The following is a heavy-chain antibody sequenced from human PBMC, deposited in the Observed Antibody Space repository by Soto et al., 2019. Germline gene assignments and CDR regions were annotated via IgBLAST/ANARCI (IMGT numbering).Heavy chain of an antibody. J-gene: IGHJ6*02. D-gene: IGHD5-12*01. CDR2: IIPILGIA. CDR1: GGTFSSYT. V-gene: IGHV1-69*04. Sequence: GASVKVSCKASGGTFSSYTISWVRQAPGQGLEWMGRIIPILGIANYAQKFQGRVTITADKSTSTAYMELSSLRSEDTAVYYCAREHFVGRDGYNSGYYYYYGMDVWGQGTTVTVSS. CDR3: AREHFVGRDGYNSGYYYYYGMDV.